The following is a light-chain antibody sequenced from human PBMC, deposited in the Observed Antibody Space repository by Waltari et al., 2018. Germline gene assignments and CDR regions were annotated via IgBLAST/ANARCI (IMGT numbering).Light chain of an antibody. CDR3: QKYDRLPAT. V-gene: IGKV3-20*01. CDR2: GAS. CDR1: QSVSRF. Sequence: EIVLTQSPGTLSLSPGESGPLYCRASQSVSRFLAWYQHKPVQAPRLLIYGASTRATGIPDRFSGSGSGTDFSLTISRLEPEDFAVYYCQKYDRLPATFGQGTKVEIK. J-gene: IGKJ1*01.